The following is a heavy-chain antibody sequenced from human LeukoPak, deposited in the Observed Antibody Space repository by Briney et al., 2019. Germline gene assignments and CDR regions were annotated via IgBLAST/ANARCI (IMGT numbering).Heavy chain of an antibody. D-gene: IGHD4-17*01. V-gene: IGHV3-23*01. CDR1: GFTFSSYA. Sequence: GGSLRLSCAASGFTFSSYAMIWVRQAPGKGLEWVSAIRGSGDITLYADPVKGRFTISRDNSKNTLYLQMNRLRGEDTAVYYCARDPNGDYLGAFDFRGQGTMASVSS. J-gene: IGHJ3*01. CDR2: IRGSGDIT. CDR3: ARDPNGDYLGAFDF.